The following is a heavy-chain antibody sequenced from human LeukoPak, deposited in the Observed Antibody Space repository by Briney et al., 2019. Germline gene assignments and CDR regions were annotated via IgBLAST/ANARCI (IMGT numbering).Heavy chain of an antibody. CDR3: AELGITMIEGV. Sequence: GGSLRLSCAASGFTFSSYWMHWVRQAPGKGLVWFSRINSDGSSTSYADSVKGRFTISRDNAKNTLYLKMNSLRAEDTAVYYCAELGITMIEGVWGKGTTVTISS. D-gene: IGHD3-22*01. V-gene: IGHV3-74*01. J-gene: IGHJ6*04. CDR2: INSDGSST. CDR1: GFTFSSYW.